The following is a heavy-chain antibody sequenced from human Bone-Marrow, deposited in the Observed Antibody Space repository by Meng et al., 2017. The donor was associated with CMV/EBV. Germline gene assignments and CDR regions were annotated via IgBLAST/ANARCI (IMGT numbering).Heavy chain of an antibody. CDR3: ARPSYSSSWYQFDY. D-gene: IGHD6-13*01. V-gene: IGHV3-43*01. J-gene: IGHJ4*02. CDR2: ISWDGGST. CDR1: GFTFDDYT. Sequence: GSLRLSCAASGFTFDDYTMHWVRQAPGKGLEWVSLISWDGGSTYYADSVKGRFTISRDNAQNSLYLQMNSLRAEDTAVYYCARPSYSSSWYQFDYWGQGTLVTVSS.